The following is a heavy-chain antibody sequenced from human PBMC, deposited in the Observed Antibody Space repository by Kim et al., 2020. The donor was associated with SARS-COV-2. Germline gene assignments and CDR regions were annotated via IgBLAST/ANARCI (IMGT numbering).Heavy chain of an antibody. CDR3: ARGGLSILWGGYGMDV. V-gene: IGHV4-34*01. J-gene: IGHJ6*02. Sequence: SETLSLTCAVYGGSFSGYYWSWIRQPPGKGLEWIGEINHSGSTNYNPSLKSRVTISVDTSKKQFSLKLSSVTAADTAVYYCARGGLSILWGGYGMDVWGQGTTVTVSS. CDR1: GGSFSGYY. D-gene: IGHD2-21*01. CDR2: INHSGST.